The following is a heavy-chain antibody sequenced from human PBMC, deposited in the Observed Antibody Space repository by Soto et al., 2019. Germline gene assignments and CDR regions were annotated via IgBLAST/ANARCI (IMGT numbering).Heavy chain of an antibody. CDR2: IGAYNGNT. CDR3: ARGGVVVEPADIPNWLDP. Sequence: AHGQGLEWMGWIGAYNGNTNYAQKLQGRVTMTTDTFTSTAYMELRSRRSDDTAVYYCARGGVVVEPADIPNWLDPCGRGTALTVSS. V-gene: IGHV1-18*01. D-gene: IGHD2-2*01. J-gene: IGHJ5*02.